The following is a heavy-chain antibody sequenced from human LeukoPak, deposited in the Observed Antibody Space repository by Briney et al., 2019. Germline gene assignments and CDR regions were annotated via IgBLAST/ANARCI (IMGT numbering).Heavy chain of an antibody. Sequence: GGSLRLSCTASGFSSSNYDMNWVRQTPGKGLEWVSSISITSRYIYYADSAKGRFTVSRDNARASLYLQMNDLRAEDTARYHCARGGYTMIRADPFDIWGQGTMVTVSS. CDR3: ARGGYTMIRADPFDI. V-gene: IGHV3-21*01. CDR1: GFSSSNYD. CDR2: ISITSRYI. J-gene: IGHJ3*02. D-gene: IGHD3-22*01.